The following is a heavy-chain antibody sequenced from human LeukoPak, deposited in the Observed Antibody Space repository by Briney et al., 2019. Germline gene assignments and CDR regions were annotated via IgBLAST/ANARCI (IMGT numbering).Heavy chain of an antibody. Sequence: GGSLRLSCAASEFTFSTYWMSWVRQAPGKGLEWVVNVNQDGSAKYYVDSVKGRFTISRDNAKNSLYLQMNSLRAEDTAVYYCAREERAYYYDSSGYPDYWGQGTLVTVSS. D-gene: IGHD3-22*01. CDR1: EFTFSTYW. J-gene: IGHJ4*02. V-gene: IGHV3-7*01. CDR3: AREERAYYYDSSGYPDY. CDR2: VNQDGSAK.